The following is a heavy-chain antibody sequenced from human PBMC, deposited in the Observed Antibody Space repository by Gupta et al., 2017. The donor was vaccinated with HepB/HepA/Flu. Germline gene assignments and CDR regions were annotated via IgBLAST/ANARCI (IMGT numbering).Heavy chain of an antibody. V-gene: IGHV3-33*01. CDR1: GFSFSSYG. D-gene: IGHD5-12*01. CDR2: LWYDGSDK. CDR3: ARDRGATGDYGMDV. Sequence: QVQLVESGGGVVQPGRSLRLPCAASGFSFSSYGMHWVRQAPGKGLEWVALLWYDGSDKYYADSVKGRFTISRDNSKNTLFLQMNSLRAEDTAVYYCARDRGATGDYGMDVWGQGTTVTVPS. J-gene: IGHJ6*02.